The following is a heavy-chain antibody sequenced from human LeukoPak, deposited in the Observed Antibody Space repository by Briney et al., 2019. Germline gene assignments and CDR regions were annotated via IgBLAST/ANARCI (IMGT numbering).Heavy chain of an antibody. J-gene: IGHJ4*02. D-gene: IGHD5-24*01. CDR3: ARIRRDTHDY. Sequence: SETLSHTCPLPGGSHSSGSYYEGWIRQPPGKGLEWIGSIYYSGSTYYNPSLKSRVTISVDTSKNQFSLKLSSVTAADTAVYYCARIRRDTHDYWGQGTLVTVSS. V-gene: IGHV4-39*01. CDR1: GGSHSSGSYY. CDR2: IYYSGST.